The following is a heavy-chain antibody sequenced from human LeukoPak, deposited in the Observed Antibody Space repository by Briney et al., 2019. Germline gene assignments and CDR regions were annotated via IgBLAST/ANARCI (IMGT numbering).Heavy chain of an antibody. CDR3: ARLVVSALDALDI. J-gene: IGHJ3*02. CDR1: GYTFTDYA. Sequence: ASVKVSCKASGYTFTDYALHWVRQAPGQGLEWMGWINTNTGTPTYAQEFTGRLVFSLDTSVNTTSLQISSLKPEDTAVYYCARLVVSALDALDIWGQGTMVTVSS. D-gene: IGHD6-6*01. CDR2: INTNTGTP. V-gene: IGHV7-4-1*02.